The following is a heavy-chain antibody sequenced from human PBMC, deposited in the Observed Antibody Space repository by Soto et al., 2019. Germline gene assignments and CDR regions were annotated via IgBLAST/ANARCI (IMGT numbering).Heavy chain of an antibody. J-gene: IGHJ4*02. Sequence: VQAVESGGGLIQPGGALGLSCAASGFTVSSNDMNWVRQAPGKGLEWVSVISRCGSTSYADSVKGRFTIAGDNSKNTLFLQMNSLRAEDTSVYFCVAKRGHCGGGNCPYFDYWGRGALVTVSS. CDR3: VAKRGHCGGGNCPYFDY. V-gene: IGHV3-66*03. D-gene: IGHD2-15*01. CDR2: ISRCGST. CDR1: GFTVSSND.